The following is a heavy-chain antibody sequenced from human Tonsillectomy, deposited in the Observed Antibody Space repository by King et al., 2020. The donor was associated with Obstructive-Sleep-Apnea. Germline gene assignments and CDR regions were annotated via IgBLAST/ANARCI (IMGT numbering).Heavy chain of an antibody. CDR1: GFTFSSYG. CDR3: AKDLFYYGSGSRATYFDY. D-gene: IGHD3-10*01. J-gene: IGHJ4*02. V-gene: IGHV3-30*18. Sequence: VQLVESGGGVVQPGRSLRLSCAASGFTFSSYGMHWVRQAPGKGLEWVAVISYDGSNKYYADSVKGRFTISRDNSKNTLYLQMNSLRAEDTAVYYCAKDLFYYGSGSRATYFDYWGQGTLVTVSS. CDR2: ISYDGSNK.